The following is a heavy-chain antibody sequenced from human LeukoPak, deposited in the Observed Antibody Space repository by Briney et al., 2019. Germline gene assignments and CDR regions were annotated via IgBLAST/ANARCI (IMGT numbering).Heavy chain of an antibody. Sequence: GGSLRLSYAASGFTFSSYSMNWVRQAPGKGLEWVSSISSSSYIYYADSVKGRFTISRDNAKNSLYLQMNSLRAEDTAVYYCARDLTRTDTAMVIGYFDYWGQGTLVTVSS. CDR3: ARDLTRTDTAMVIGYFDY. CDR2: ISSSSYI. V-gene: IGHV3-21*01. D-gene: IGHD5-18*01. CDR1: GFTFSSYS. J-gene: IGHJ4*02.